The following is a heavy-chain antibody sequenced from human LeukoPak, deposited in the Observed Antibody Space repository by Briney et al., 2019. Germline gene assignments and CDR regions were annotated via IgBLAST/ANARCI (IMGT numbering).Heavy chain of an antibody. V-gene: IGHV1-46*01. CDR3: ARDRGDGYKGDTFDI. J-gene: IGHJ3*02. Sequence: GASVKVSCKASGYTFTGYYMHWVRQAPGQGLEWMGIINPSGGSTSYAQKFQGRVTMTRDTSTSTVYMELSSLRSEDTAVYYCARDRGDGYKGDTFDIWGQGTMVTVSS. CDR1: GYTFTGYY. CDR2: INPSGGST. D-gene: IGHD5-24*01.